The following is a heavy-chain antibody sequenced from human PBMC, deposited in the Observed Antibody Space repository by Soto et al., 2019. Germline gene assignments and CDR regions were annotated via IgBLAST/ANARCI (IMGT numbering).Heavy chain of an antibody. CDR1: GGSFGNSA. V-gene: IGHV1-69*01. Sequence: QVLLVQSGAEVKKPGSSVKISCKASGGSFGNSAINWVRQTPGQGLEWLGGFIPVYRTLNYAQKVQGRVMITANEYTGTAYMTLGSLVSNDTAVYYCATGVIWIGYFTVDSWGQGTRVTVSS. CDR3: ATGVIWIGYFTVDS. D-gene: IGHD3-3*01. J-gene: IGHJ4*02. CDR2: FIPVYRTL.